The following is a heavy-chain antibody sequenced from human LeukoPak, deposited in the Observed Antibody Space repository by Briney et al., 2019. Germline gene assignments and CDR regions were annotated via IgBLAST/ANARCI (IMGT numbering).Heavy chain of an antibody. CDR3: ARERGSGSYHPFDP. Sequence: GGSLRLSCAASGFTFSSYWMSWVRQAPGKGLEWVANIKHDGTEKYYVDSVKGRFTISRDNAKNSLYLQMNSLRAEDTAVYYCARERGSGSYHPFDPWGQGTLATVSS. V-gene: IGHV3-7*01. CDR2: IKHDGTEK. J-gene: IGHJ5*02. D-gene: IGHD3-10*01. CDR1: GFTFSSYW.